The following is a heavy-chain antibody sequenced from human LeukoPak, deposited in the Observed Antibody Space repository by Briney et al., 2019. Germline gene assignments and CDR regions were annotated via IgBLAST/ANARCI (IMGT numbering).Heavy chain of an antibody. V-gene: IGHV4-34*01. Sequence: SETLSLTCAVYGGSFSGYYWSWIRQPPGKGLEWIGEINHSGSTNYNPSLKSRVTISVDTSKNQFSLKLSSVTAADTAVYYCARGVCGSGSYYKIGLDYWGQGTLVTVSS. CDR2: INHSGST. D-gene: IGHD3-10*01. CDR3: ARGVCGSGSYYKIGLDY. J-gene: IGHJ4*02. CDR1: GGSFSGYY.